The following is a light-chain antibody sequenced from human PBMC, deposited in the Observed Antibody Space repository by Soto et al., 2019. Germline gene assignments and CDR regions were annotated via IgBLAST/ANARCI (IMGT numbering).Light chain of an antibody. Sequence: DIQMTQSPSTLSAFVGDRVTITCRASQSISGWLAWYQQIPGKAPRLLMYVASTLQSGVPSRFSGSGSTTDFTLTISRLQPDDFATYYCQQYSSYSLTFGQGTKM. CDR3: QQYSSYSLT. CDR2: VAS. CDR1: QSISGW. J-gene: IGKJ1*01. V-gene: IGKV1-5*01.